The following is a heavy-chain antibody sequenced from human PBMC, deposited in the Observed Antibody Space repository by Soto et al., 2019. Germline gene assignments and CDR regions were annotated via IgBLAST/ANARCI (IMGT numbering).Heavy chain of an antibody. D-gene: IGHD3-16*01. V-gene: IGHV4-4*07. J-gene: IGHJ4*02. CDR3: AKGGTYYFDS. Sequence: PSETLSLTCSVSGASISNFYWSWIRQSAGKGLEWIGRLYTRGTTDHNPSLKSRVTMSIDTSKNRVSLSLTSVTAADTAVYYCAKGGTYYFDSWGQGIVVTVSS. CDR2: LYTRGTT. CDR1: GASISNFY.